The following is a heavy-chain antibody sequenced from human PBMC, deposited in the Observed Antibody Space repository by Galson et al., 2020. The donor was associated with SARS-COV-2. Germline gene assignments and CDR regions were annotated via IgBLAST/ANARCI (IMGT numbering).Heavy chain of an antibody. D-gene: IGHD1-7*01. CDR3: ARAVRPETTPLAYYYMDV. CDR2: IIPIFGTA. J-gene: IGHJ6*03. V-gene: IGHV1-69*13. Sequence: SVKVSCKASGGIFKNYAISWVRQAPGQGLEWVGGIIPIFGTANNAQNFEGRVTITADESTGTAHMNLSSLRSEDTAVYYCARAVRPETTPLAYYYMDVWGEGTTLTVSS. CDR1: GGIFKNYA.